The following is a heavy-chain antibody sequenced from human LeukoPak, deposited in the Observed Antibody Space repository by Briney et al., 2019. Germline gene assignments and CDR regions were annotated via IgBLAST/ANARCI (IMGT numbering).Heavy chain of an antibody. D-gene: IGHD3-10*02. V-gene: IGHV3-7*01. Sequence: GGSLRLSCAASGLNFSTYWMTWVRQVPGKGLEWVANIKEDGSEIYYVDAVKGRFSISRDNAKTSLYLQMNSLSVADTAVYYCAELGITMIGGVWGKGTTVTISS. CDR1: GLNFSTYW. J-gene: IGHJ6*04. CDR3: AELGITMIGGV. CDR2: IKEDGSEI.